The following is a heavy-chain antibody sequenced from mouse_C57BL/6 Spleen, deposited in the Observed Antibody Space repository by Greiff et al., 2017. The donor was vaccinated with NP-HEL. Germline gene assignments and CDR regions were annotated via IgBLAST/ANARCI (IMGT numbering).Heavy chain of an antibody. CDR2: ISYDGSN. V-gene: IGHV3-6*01. D-gene: IGHD4-1*01. Sequence: DVQLQESGPGLVKPSQSLSLTCSVTGYFITSGYYWNWIRQFPGNKLEWMGYISYDGSNNYNPSLKNRISITRDTSKNQFFLKLNSVTTEDTATYYCARVGGNWAFDYWGQGTTLTVSS. J-gene: IGHJ2*01. CDR1: GYFITSGYY. CDR3: ARVGGNWAFDY.